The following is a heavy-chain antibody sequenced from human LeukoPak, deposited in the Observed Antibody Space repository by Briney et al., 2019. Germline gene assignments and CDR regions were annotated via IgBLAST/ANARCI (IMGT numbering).Heavy chain of an antibody. J-gene: IGHJ5*02. CDR1: GGTFSSYA. CDR3: ARAQDYYGSGSYSYNWFDP. Sequence: SVKVSCKASGGTFSSYAISWVRQAPGQGLEWMGGIIPIFGTANYAQKFQGRVTITADESTSTAYMELSSLRPEDTAVYYCARAQDYYGSGSYSYNWFDPWGQGTLVTVSS. D-gene: IGHD3-10*01. CDR2: IIPIFGTA. V-gene: IGHV1-69*13.